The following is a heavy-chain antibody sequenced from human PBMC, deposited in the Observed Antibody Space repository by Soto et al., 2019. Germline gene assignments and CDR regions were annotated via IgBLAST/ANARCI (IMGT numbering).Heavy chain of an antibody. D-gene: IGHD6-19*01. J-gene: IGHJ4*02. V-gene: IGHV4-31*03. CDR1: GGSISSGGYY. CDR3: ARGNLVAERGYDY. Sequence: SETLSLTCTVSGGSISSGGYYWSWIRQHPGKGLEWIGYIYYSGSTYYNPSLKSRVTISVDTSKNQFSLKLSSVTAADTAVYYCARGNLVAERGYDYWGQGTLVTVSS. CDR2: IYYSGST.